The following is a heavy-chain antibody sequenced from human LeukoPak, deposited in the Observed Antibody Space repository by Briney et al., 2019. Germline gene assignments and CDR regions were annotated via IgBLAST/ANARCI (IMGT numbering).Heavy chain of an antibody. CDR3: ARVVRGYCSSTSCSSYYYYYYMDV. D-gene: IGHD2-2*01. CDR2: IYTSGST. Sequence: SSETLSLTCTVSGGSISNYYWSWTRQPPGKGLEWIGRIYTSGSTNYNPSLKSRVTMSVDTSKNQFSLKLSSVTAADAAVYYCARVVRGYCSSTSCSSYYYYYYMDVWGKGTTVTISS. CDR1: GGSISNYY. V-gene: IGHV4-4*07. J-gene: IGHJ6*03.